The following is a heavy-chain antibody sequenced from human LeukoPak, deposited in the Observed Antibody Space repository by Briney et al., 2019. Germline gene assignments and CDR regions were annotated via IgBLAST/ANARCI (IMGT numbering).Heavy chain of an antibody. D-gene: IGHD3-10*01. Sequence: GGSLRLSCAASGLTVSSYYMSWVRQAPGKGLEWVSIIYSGGSTYYADYVKGRSTISRDNANNTLYLQMNSLRVEDTAVYYCANLPRGDYWGQGTLVTVSS. CDR3: ANLPRGDY. J-gene: IGHJ4*02. CDR1: GLTVSSYY. CDR2: IYSGGST. V-gene: IGHV3-53*01.